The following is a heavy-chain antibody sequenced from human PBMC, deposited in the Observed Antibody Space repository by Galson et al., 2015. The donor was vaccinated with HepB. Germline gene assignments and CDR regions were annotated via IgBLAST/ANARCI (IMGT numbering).Heavy chain of an antibody. D-gene: IGHD3-16*01. V-gene: IGHV3-30-3*01. Sequence: SLRLSCAASGFTFSSYAMHWVRQAPGKGLEWVAVISYDGSNKYYADSVKGRFTISRDNSKNTLYLQMNSLRAEDTAVYYCARGLGRNMIDPLISHYYYYGMDVWGQGTTVTVSS. CDR2: ISYDGSNK. CDR3: ARGLGRNMIDPLISHYYYYGMDV. J-gene: IGHJ6*02. CDR1: GFTFSSYA.